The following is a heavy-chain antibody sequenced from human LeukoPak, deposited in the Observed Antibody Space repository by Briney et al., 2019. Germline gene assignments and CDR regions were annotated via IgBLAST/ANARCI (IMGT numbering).Heavy chain of an antibody. CDR2: IHSGGST. J-gene: IGHJ4*02. Sequence: GGSLRLSCAASGFTVSSNYMSWVRQAPGKGLEWVSVIHSGGSTYYADSVKGRFTISRDNSENTLYLQMNSLRAEDTAVYYCARDKVSGYCSGGSCYPNWGQGTLVTVSS. D-gene: IGHD2-15*01. V-gene: IGHV3-53*01. CDR1: GFTVSSNY. CDR3: ARDKVSGYCSGGSCYPN.